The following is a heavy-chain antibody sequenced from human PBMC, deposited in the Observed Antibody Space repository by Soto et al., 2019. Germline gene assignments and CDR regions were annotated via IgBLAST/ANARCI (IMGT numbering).Heavy chain of an antibody. CDR2: ISSGSGYI. D-gene: IGHD6-13*01. CDR1: GFTFSYYK. Sequence: KAGGSLRLSCAAAGFTFSYYKLNWVRQAPGKGLEWVSSISSGSGYIFYPDSLKGRFTISRDNAKNSLYLQMNSLRAEDTAVYFCARGGIAADDYYMDVWGKGTSVTVSS. CDR3: ARGGIAADDYYMDV. V-gene: IGHV3-21*01. J-gene: IGHJ6*03.